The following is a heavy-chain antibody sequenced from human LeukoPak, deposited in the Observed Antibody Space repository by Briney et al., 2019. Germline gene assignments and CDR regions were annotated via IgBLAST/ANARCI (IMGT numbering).Heavy chain of an antibody. J-gene: IGHJ5*02. V-gene: IGHV3-9*01. CDR2: ISWNSGSI. Sequence: PGGSLRLSCAASGFTFDDYAMHWVRQAPGKGLEWVSGISWNSGSIGYADSVKGRFTISRDNAKNSLYLQMNSLRAEDTAVYYCARGGGTYCTNGVCDSWSFDPWGQGTLVTVSS. CDR3: ARGGGTYCTNGVCDSWSFDP. D-gene: IGHD2-8*01. CDR1: GFTFDDYA.